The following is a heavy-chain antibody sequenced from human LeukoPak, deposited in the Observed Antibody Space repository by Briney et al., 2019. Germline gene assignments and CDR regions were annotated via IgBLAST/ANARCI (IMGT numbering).Heavy chain of an antibody. D-gene: IGHD3-22*01. Sequence: SETLSLTCTVSGGSISSGSYYWSWIRQPAGKGLEWIGRIYTSGSTNYNPSLKSRVTISVDTSKNQFSLKLSSVTAADTAVYYCARDWVVIKGGDAFDIWGQGTMVTVS. CDR3: ARDWVVIKGGDAFDI. CDR2: IYTSGST. V-gene: IGHV4-61*02. CDR1: GGSISSGSYY. J-gene: IGHJ3*02.